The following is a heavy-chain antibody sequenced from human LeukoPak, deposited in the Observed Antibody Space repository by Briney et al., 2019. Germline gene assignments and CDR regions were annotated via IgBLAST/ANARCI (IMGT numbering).Heavy chain of an antibody. V-gene: IGHV4-59*08. D-gene: IGHD4-23*01. CDR3: ARQHGGNPDNAFDI. CDR1: GGSISIYY. Sequence: PSETLSLTCTVSGGSISIYYWSWIRQSPGKGLEWIGYIYYSGSTNYNPSLKSRVTISVDTSKNQFSLKLSSVTAADTAVYYCARQHGGNPDNAFDIWGQGTMVTVSS. J-gene: IGHJ3*02. CDR2: IYYSGST.